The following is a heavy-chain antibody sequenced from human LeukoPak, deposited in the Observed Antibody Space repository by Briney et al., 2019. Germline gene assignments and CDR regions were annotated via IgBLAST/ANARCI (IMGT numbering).Heavy chain of an antibody. CDR2: INQDGSEK. V-gene: IGHV3-7*01. CDR1: GFTFSDYW. D-gene: IGHD3-22*01. Sequence: GGSLRLSCAASGFTFSDYWMSWVRQAPGKGLEWVATINQDGSEKSYVDSVKGRFTISRDNAKNSLSLQMNSLRAEDTAVYYCARKKYYYDTSANGWFDPWGQGTLVSVSS. J-gene: IGHJ5*02. CDR3: ARKKYYYDTSANGWFDP.